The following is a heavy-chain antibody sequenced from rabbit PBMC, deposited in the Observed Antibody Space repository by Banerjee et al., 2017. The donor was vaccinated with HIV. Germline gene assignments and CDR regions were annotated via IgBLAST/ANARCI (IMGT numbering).Heavy chain of an antibody. CDR1: GIDFSSYYY. J-gene: IGHJ4*01. CDR3: VSYDDYGDRNL. D-gene: IGHD2-1*01. CDR2: IDPVFGSA. V-gene: IGHV1S43*01. Sequence: QSLEESGGDLVKPEGSLTLTCTASGIDFSSYYYMCWVRQAPGKGLEWIGYIDPVFGSAYYASWVNGRFTISSHNAQNTLYLQLNSLTAADTATYFCVSYDDYGDRNLWGQGTLVTVS.